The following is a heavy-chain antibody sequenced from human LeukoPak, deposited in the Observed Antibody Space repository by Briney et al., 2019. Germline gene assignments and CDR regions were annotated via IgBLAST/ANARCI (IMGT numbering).Heavy chain of an antibody. D-gene: IGHD3-22*01. J-gene: IGHJ4*02. Sequence: PGRSLRLSRAASGYTLSLYAMHWVTQAPGKGLEWVANLSYDGSNKYYADSVKGRFTMSRDNSKITLYLQMNSLRAEDTAVNDCARERGTYYDWWGQGTLVIVSS. CDR2: LSYDGSNK. CDR3: ARERGTYYDW. V-gene: IGHV3-30*01. CDR1: GYTLSLYA.